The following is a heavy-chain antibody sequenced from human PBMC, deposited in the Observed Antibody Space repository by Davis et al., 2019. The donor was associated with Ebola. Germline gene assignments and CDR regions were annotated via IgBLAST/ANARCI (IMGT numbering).Heavy chain of an antibody. D-gene: IGHD6-25*01. V-gene: IGHV4-34*12. J-gene: IGHJ5*02. CDR2: IIHSGST. Sequence: SETLSLTCPLYGGSSSGFYWSWIRQLPGKGLEWIGAIIHSGSTTYNTSFKTQVTISVDTSKTQFSLKLSSVTPADTAGYYCARVGQRDNWFDPWGQGTLVTVSS. CDR3: ARVGQRDNWFDP. CDR1: GGSSSGFY.